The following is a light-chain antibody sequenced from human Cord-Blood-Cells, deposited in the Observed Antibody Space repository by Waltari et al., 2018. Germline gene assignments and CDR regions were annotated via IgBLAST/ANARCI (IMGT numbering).Light chain of an antibody. CDR1: QSISSY. Sequence: DIQMTQSPSSLSASVGARFTITCRASQSISSYLNLYQQKPGKASKLLIYAASSLQSGVPSRFSGSGSCTDFTLTISSLQPEDFATYYCQQSYSTLCTIGQGTKVEIK. V-gene: IGKV1-39*01. CDR2: AAS. J-gene: IGKJ1*01. CDR3: QQSYSTLCT.